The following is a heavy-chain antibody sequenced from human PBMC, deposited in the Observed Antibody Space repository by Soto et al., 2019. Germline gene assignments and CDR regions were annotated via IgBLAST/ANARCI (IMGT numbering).Heavy chain of an antibody. CDR2: ISPDGGRT. CDR1: GYTFTTYY. J-gene: IGHJ3*02. CDR3: ARVNMITFGGVIVNDAFDI. D-gene: IGHD3-16*02. Sequence: ASVKVSCKASGYTFTTYYMHWVRQAPGQGLEWMGIISPDGGRTSYAQKFQGRVTITADESTSTAYMELSSLRSEDTAVYYCARVNMITFGGVIVNDAFDIWGQGTMVTVSS. V-gene: IGHV1-46*01.